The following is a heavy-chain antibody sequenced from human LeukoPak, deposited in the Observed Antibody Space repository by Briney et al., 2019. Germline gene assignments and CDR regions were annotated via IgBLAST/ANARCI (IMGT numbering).Heavy chain of an antibody. Sequence: GGSLRLSCAASGFTFSSSWMSWVRQAPGKGLEWVANIKQDGSVKFYADSMKGRFTISRDNAKNSLYLQMNSLRTEDTAVYYCARDTPLGCFDYWGQGTLVTVS. J-gene: IGHJ4*02. CDR2: IKQDGSVK. V-gene: IGHV3-7*01. CDR1: GFTFSSSW. D-gene: IGHD2-15*01. CDR3: ARDTPLGCFDY.